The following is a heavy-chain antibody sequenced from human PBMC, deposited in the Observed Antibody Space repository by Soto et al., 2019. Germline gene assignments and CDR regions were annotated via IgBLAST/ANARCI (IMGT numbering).Heavy chain of an antibody. CDR2: INHSGST. D-gene: IGHD5-12*01. Sequence: QVQLQQWGAGLLKPSETLSLTCAVYGGSFSGYYWSWIRQPPGKGLEWIGEINHSGSTNYNPSLTSRVTISVDTSKNQFSLKLSSVTAADTAVYYCARAQWLRPPRTWGQGTLVTVSS. CDR1: GGSFSGYY. CDR3: ARAQWLRPPRT. V-gene: IGHV4-34*01. J-gene: IGHJ5*02.